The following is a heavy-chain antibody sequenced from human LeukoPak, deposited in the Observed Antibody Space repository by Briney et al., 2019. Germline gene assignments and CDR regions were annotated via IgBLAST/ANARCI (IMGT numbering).Heavy chain of an antibody. J-gene: IGHJ4*02. Sequence: GASVNVSCKASGYTFTSYYMHWVRQAPGQGLEWMGIINPSGGSTSYAQKFQGRVTMTRDTSTSTVYMELSSLRSEDTAVYYCARSGGWGQTYYYDSSGSAYFDYWGQGTLVTVSS. CDR3: ARSGGWGQTYYYDSSGSAYFDY. D-gene: IGHD3-22*01. CDR2: INPSGGST. V-gene: IGHV1-46*01. CDR1: GYTFTSYY.